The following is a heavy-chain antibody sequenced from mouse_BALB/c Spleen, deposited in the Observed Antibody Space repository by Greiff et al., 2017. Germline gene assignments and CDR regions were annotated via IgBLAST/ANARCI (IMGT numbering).Heavy chain of an antibody. CDR3: ARGGTGDAMDY. CDR1: GFTFSDYY. D-gene: IGHD3-3*01. Sequence: EVQVVESGGGLVKPGGSLKLSCAASGFTFSDYYMYWVRQTPEKRLEWVATISDGGSYTYYPDSVKGRFTISRDNAKNNLYLQMSSLKSEDTAMYYCARGGTGDAMDYWGQGTSVTVSS. J-gene: IGHJ4*01. V-gene: IGHV5-4*02. CDR2: ISDGGSYT.